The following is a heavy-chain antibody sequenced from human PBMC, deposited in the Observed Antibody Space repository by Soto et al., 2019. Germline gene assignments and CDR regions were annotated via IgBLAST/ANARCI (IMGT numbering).Heavy chain of an antibody. CDR2: IIPIFGTA. J-gene: IGHJ4*02. CDR3: TRAPRGIIVAPDY. D-gene: IGHD6-19*01. Sequence: GASVKVSCKASGGTFSSYAISWVRQAPGQGIEWMGGIIPIFGTANYAQKFQGRVTITADESTSTTYMELSSLTSEDTAVYYCTRAPRGIIVAPDYWGQGTLVTVSS. V-gene: IGHV1-69*13. CDR1: GGTFSSYA.